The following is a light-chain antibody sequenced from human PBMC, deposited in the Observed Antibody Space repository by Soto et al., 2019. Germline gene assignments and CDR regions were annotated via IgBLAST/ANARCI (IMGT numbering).Light chain of an antibody. CDR2: EVS. CDR3: SSYAGSNNHVL. J-gene: IGLJ2*01. V-gene: IGLV2-8*01. Sequence: QSVLTQPPSASGSPGQSVTISCTGTSSDVGGYHYVSWYLQHPGKAPKLMIYEVSKRPSGVPDRFSGSKSGNTASLTVSGLQAEDEADYYCSSYAGSNNHVLFGGGTQLTVL. CDR1: SSDVGGYHY.